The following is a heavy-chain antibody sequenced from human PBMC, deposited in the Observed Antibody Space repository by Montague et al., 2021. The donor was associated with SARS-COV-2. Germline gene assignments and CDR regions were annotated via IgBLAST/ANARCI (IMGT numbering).Heavy chain of an antibody. J-gene: IGHJ6*02. V-gene: IGHV4-34*01. Sequence: SETLSLTCAVYGGSFSGYYWSWIRQPPGKGLEWIGEINHSGSTNYNPSLKGRVTISVDTSKNQISLKLSSVTAADTAVYYCARVRYYGSGTSLGMDVWGQGTTVTVSS. CDR2: INHSGST. CDR1: GGSFSGYY. D-gene: IGHD3-10*01. CDR3: ARVRYYGSGTSLGMDV.